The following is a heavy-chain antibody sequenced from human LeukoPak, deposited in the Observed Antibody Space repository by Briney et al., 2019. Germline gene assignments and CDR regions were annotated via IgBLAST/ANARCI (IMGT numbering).Heavy chain of an antibody. CDR2: IYYSGST. D-gene: IGHD6-19*01. V-gene: IGHV4-59*01. CDR1: GGSISSYY. CDR3: ARGQAVAGRIDY. J-gene: IGHJ4*02. Sequence: PSETLSLTCTVSGGSISSYYWSWIRQPRGKGLEWIGHIYYSGSTNYNPSLKSRVTISVDRSKNQFSLRLTSVTAADTAVYYCARGQAVAGRIDYWGQGTLVTVSS.